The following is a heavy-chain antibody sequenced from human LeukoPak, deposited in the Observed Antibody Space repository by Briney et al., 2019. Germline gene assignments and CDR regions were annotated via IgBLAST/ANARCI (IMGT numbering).Heavy chain of an antibody. V-gene: IGHV1-2*02. D-gene: IGHD1-26*01. CDR3: ARALPPRAHGAFDI. J-gene: IGHJ3*02. CDR2: INPNSGGT. Sequence: ASVKVSCKASGYTFTGYYMHWVRQAPGQGLEWMGWINPNSGGTNYAQKFQGRVTMTRDTSISTAYMELSRLRSDDTAVYYCARALPPRAHGAFDIWGQGTMVTVSS. CDR1: GYTFTGYY.